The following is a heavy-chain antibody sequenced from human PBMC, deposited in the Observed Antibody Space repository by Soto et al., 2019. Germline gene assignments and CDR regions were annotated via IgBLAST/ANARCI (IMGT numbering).Heavy chain of an antibody. CDR1: GINFRSFA. CDR3: AQLALWFGEFGRGY. J-gene: IGHJ4*02. D-gene: IGHD3-10*01. V-gene: IGHV3-23*01. CDR2: ISNNGDAT. Sequence: GVSLRLSCAAPGINFRSFAMSWVRQAPGKGLQWVASISNNGDATYYADSVKGRFHISRDNSKKTVFLEMNSLRVEDTAVYYCAQLALWFGEFGRGYWGQGALVTVSS.